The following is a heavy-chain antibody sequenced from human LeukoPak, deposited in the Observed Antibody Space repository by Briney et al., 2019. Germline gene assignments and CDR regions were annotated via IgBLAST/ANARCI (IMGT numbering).Heavy chain of an antibody. CDR2: FSAGADVI. V-gene: IGHV3-23*01. J-gene: IGHJ4*02. Sequence: GGSLRLSCEAAGFSFRDYPMGWVRRASGKRLEWVSGFSAGADVIFYADPVKGRFTISRDNSKNTLYLQMNSLRAEDSAEYYCAKVVLVRGVMDYWGQGTLVTVSS. CDR3: AKVVLVRGVMDY. CDR1: GFSFRDYP. D-gene: IGHD3-10*01.